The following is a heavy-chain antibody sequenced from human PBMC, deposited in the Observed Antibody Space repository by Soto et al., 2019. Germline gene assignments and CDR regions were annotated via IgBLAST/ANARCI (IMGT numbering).Heavy chain of an antibody. Sequence: PSETLSLTCTVSVGSIRSGGYYCSWIRQHPGKGLEWIGYISYSGTTYYNPSLESRVTISADTSKNQFSLKLISVTAADTAVYYCARRIAIAGIFDFWGQGTLVTV. J-gene: IGHJ4*02. V-gene: IGHV4-31*03. CDR3: ARRIAIAGIFDF. D-gene: IGHD6-13*01. CDR2: ISYSGTT. CDR1: VGSIRSGGYY.